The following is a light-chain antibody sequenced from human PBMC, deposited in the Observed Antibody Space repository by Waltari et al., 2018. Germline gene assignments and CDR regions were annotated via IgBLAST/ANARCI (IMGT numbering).Light chain of an antibody. V-gene: IGKV4-1*01. J-gene: IGKJ1*01. Sequence: DIVMTQSPDSLAVSLGERATINCKSSQSLLYSSKNDNFLAWYQQRPGQPPKLLIYWASTREPGVPDRFSGSGSGTDFTLTISRLQAEDVAVYFCHQYYTTPWTFGQGTRVEI. CDR1: QSLLYSSKNDNF. CDR3: HQYYTTPWT. CDR2: WAS.